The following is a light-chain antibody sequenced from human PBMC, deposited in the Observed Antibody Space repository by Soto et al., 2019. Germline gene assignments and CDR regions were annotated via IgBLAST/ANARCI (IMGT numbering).Light chain of an antibody. Sequence: EIVLTQSPATLSLSPGERATLSCRASQSVSNYFAWYQQKPGQAPRLLIYDASNRATGIPTRFSGSEYGTDFILSISSLEPEVFAFFFCQQRTNGPLTFAKGTRGNKT. CDR2: DAS. CDR1: QSVSNY. J-gene: IGKJ1*01. V-gene: IGKV3-11*01. CDR3: QQRTNGPLT.